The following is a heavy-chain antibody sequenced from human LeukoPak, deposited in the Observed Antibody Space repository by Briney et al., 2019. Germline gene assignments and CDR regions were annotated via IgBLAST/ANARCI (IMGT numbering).Heavy chain of an antibody. CDR2: IYYSGST. V-gene: IGHV4-39*01. CDR3: ARRPVAGFFDY. J-gene: IGHJ4*02. CDR1: GGSISSSSYY. Sequence: PSETLSLTCTVSGGSISSSSYYWGWIRQPPGKGLEWIGSIYYSGSTYYNPSLKSRVTISVDTSKNQFSLKLSSVTAADTAVYYCARRPVAGFFDYWGQGTLVTVSS. D-gene: IGHD6-19*01.